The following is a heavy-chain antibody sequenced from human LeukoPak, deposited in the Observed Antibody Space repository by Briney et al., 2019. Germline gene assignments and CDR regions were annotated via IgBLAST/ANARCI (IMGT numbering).Heavy chain of an antibody. CDR1: GGSISSGGSR. CDR2: IYYSGST. CDR3: ARDWGTYFDY. Sequence: PSETQSLTCNVSGGSISSGGSRWSWIRQHPGKGLEWIGYIYYSGSTYYNPSLESRLTMSVDTSKNQFSLHLTSVTAADTAVYYCARDWGTYFDYWGQGTLVTVSS. V-gene: IGHV4-31*03. J-gene: IGHJ4*02. D-gene: IGHD7-27*01.